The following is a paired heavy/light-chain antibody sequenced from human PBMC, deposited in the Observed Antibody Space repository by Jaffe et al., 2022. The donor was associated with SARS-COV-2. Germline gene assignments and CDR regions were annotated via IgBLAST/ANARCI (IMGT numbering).Light chain of an antibody. V-gene: IGLV1-51*01. Sequence: QSVLTQPPSVSAAPGQKVTISCSGSSSNIGNNYVSWYQQLPGTAPKLLIYDSDKRPSGIPDRFSGSKSGTSATLGITGLQTGDEADYYCGTWDSSLSTGNVVFGGGTKLTVL. CDR1: SSNIGNNY. J-gene: IGLJ2*01. CDR2: DSD. CDR3: GTWDSSLSTGNVV.
Heavy chain of an antibody. J-gene: IGHJ4*02. Sequence: EVQLLESGGGFILPGGSLRLSCAASGFTFSNYAMSWVRQAPGKGLEWVSTIGGSAISTYYSDSVKGRFTISRDNSKNTLFLQINSLRAEDTAVYYCAKDRRTYSNYALWGFDYWGQGTLVTVSS. CDR3: AKDRRTYSNYALWGFDY. D-gene: IGHD4-4*01. V-gene: IGHV3-23*01. CDR1: GFTFSNYA. CDR2: IGGSAIST.